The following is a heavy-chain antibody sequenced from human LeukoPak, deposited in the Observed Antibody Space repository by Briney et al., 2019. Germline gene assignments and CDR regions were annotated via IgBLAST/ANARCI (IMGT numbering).Heavy chain of an antibody. J-gene: IGHJ3*02. CDR2: IFYSGST. CDR1: GGSISTANYY. Sequence: SETPSLTCTVSGGSISTANYYWGWIRQPPGKGLEWIGNIFYSGSTYYSPSLKSRVTISLDTSRNHFSLMLNSVTAADTAVYYCAKSNGYVLVDIWGRGPRVTVSS. V-gene: IGHV4-39*07. D-gene: IGHD3-22*01. CDR3: AKSNGYVLVDI.